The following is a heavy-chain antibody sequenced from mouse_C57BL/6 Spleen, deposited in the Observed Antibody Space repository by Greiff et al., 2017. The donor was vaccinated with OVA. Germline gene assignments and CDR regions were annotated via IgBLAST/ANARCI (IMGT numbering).Heavy chain of an antibody. CDR2: INPNNGGT. CDR3: ASDYDDSWFAY. V-gene: IGHV1-22*01. D-gene: IGHD2-4*01. CDR1: GYTFTDYN. Sequence: EVQLQQSGPELVKPGASVKMSCKASGYTFTDYNMHWVKQSHGKSLEWIGYINPNNGGTSYNQKFKGKATLTVNKSSSTAYMELRSLTSEDSAVYYCASDYDDSWFAYWGQGTLVTVSA. J-gene: IGHJ3*01.